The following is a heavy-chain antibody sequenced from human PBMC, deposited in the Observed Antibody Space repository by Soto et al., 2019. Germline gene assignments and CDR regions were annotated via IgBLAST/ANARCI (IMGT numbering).Heavy chain of an antibody. CDR2: IYPGDSDT. V-gene: IGHV5-51*01. D-gene: IGHD5-18*01. CDR1: GYSFTSYW. Sequence: GQSLKISCKGSGYSFTSYWIGWVRQMPGKGLEWMGIIYPGDSDTRYSPSFQGQVTISADKSISTAYLQWSSLKASDTAMYYCASRHRPGYSYWYNWFEPLGQETLLAVSS. J-gene: IGHJ5*02. CDR3: ASRHRPGYSYWYNWFEP.